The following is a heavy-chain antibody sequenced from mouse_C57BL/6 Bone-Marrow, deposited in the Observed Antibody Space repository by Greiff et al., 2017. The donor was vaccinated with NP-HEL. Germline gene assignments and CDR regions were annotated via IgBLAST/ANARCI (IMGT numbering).Heavy chain of an antibody. Sequence: EVQLVESGGDLVKPGGSLKLSCAASGFTFSSYGMSWVRQTPDKRLEWVATISSGGSYTYYPDSVKGRFTISRDNAKNTLYLQMSSLKSEDTAMYYCARPLYDGYYGLDYWGQGTTLTVSS. CDR3: ARPLYDGYYGLDY. D-gene: IGHD2-3*01. CDR1: GFTFSSYG. J-gene: IGHJ2*01. V-gene: IGHV5-6*01. CDR2: ISSGGSYT.